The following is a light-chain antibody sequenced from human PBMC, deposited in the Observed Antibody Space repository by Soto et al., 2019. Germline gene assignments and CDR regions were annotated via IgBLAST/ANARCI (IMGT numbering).Light chain of an antibody. CDR1: SSNIGAGYD. CDR2: GNS. J-gene: IGLJ1*01. V-gene: IGLV1-40*01. Sequence: QSGLEQPRSGYGCTWRWVTNPCTGSSSNIGAGYDVHWYQQLPGTAPKLLIYGNSNRPSGVPDRFSGSKSGTSASLAITGLQAENEADYYDLSYDSSLSGCVFGTGTKVTVL. CDR3: LSYDSSLSGCV.